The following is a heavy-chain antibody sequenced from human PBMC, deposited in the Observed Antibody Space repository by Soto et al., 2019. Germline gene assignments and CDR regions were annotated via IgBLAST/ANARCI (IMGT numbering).Heavy chain of an antibody. Sequence: QVQLVQSGAEVRKPGASVRLSCATSGYNFNQYYIHWVRQAPGQGLEWMGIINLRGGTTEYAHKFRGRVTVTGDTSTRTAYMELSSLRSEDTAVYFCARGPADSDVPRWDYWGQGTLITVSS. V-gene: IGHV1-46*02. CDR2: INLRGGTT. CDR1: GYNFNQYY. D-gene: IGHD2-21*02. J-gene: IGHJ4*02. CDR3: ARGPADSDVPRWDY.